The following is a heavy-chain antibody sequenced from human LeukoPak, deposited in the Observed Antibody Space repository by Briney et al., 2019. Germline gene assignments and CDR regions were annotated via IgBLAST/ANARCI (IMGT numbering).Heavy chain of an antibody. CDR1: GFTFSSYG. CDR2: IWYDGSNK. Sequence: PGGSLRLSCAASGFTFSSYGMHWVRQAPGKGLEWVAVIWYDGSNKYYADSVKGRFTISRDNSKNTLYLQMNSLKSEDTAVYYCAKDHKREGNRYFDYWGQGTLVTVSS. CDR3: AKDHKREGNRYFDY. J-gene: IGHJ4*02. V-gene: IGHV3-30*02.